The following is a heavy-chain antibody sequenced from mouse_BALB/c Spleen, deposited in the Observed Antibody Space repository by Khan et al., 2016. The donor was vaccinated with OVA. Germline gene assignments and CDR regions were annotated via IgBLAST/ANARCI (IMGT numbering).Heavy chain of an antibody. V-gene: IGHV1-7*01. CDR3: VNNGSSSAWFTY. CDR2: INPSTGYT. D-gene: IGHD1-1*01. Sequence: QMQLEESGAELAKPGASVKMSCKASGYTFTNYWMHWVKQRPGQGLEWIGYINPSTGYTEYNQKFKDKATLTADKSSSTAYMQLSSLTSEDSAVFYCVNNGSSSAWFTYWGQGTLVTVSA. J-gene: IGHJ3*01. CDR1: GYTFTNYW.